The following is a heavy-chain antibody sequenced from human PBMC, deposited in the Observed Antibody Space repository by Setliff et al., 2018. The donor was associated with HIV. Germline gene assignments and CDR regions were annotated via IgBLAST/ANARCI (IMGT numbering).Heavy chain of an antibody. CDR1: GGSFSDYS. D-gene: IGHD3-22*01. J-gene: IGHJ6*03. CDR3: ARGGYSSGYYNYYYYMDV. CDR2: IYTSGST. Sequence: SETLSLTCAVSGGSFSDYSWTWLRQPPGKALEWIGYIYTSGSTNYNPSLKSRVTISVDTSKNQFSLRLSSVTAADTAVYYCARGGYSSGYYNYYYYMDVWGKGTTVTVSS. V-gene: IGHV4-59*01.